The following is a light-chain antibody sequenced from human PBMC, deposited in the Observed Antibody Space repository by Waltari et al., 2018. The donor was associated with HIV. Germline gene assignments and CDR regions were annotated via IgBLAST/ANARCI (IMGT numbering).Light chain of an antibody. CDR3: AAWDDSLTAWV. CDR1: GSTGRTKC. Sequence: VLTRSLSASGTPGQTLSISCSCRGSTGRTKCVHWFQQLPGTAPKLLIHRNNQRTSGVPDRFSGSKSGTSASLAIRGLRSEDEADYYCAAWDDSLTAWVFGGGTKLSVL. V-gene: IGLV1-47*01. J-gene: IGLJ3*02. CDR2: RNN.